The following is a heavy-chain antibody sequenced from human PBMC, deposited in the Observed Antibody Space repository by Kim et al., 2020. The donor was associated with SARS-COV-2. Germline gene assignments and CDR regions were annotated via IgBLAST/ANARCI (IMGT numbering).Heavy chain of an antibody. Sequence: NYNPSLKSRVTISVDTSKNQFSLKLSSVTAADTAVYYCARGVAVADPFDYWGQGTLVTVSS. J-gene: IGHJ4*02. CDR3: ARGVAVADPFDY. D-gene: IGHD6-19*01. V-gene: IGHV4-34*01.